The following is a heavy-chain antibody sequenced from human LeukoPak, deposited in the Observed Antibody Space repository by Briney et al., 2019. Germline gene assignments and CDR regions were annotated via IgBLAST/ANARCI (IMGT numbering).Heavy chain of an antibody. D-gene: IGHD3-10*01. Sequence: GGSLRLSCAASGFTLSDYYMSWIRQAPGKGLEWVSYISSSSSYTINADSVKGRFTVFRDNAKNLVFLQMNRLRAEDTAVYYCARDRGDSGSSDYWGQGTLVTVSS. CDR1: GFTLSDYY. CDR3: ARDRGDSGSSDY. CDR2: ISSSSSYT. V-gene: IGHV3-11*06. J-gene: IGHJ4*02.